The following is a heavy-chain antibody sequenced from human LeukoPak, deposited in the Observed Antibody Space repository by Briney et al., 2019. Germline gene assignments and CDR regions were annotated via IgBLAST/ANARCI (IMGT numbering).Heavy chain of an antibody. CDR1: SGSISSGGYY. J-gene: IGHJ4*02. Sequence: SETLSLTCTVSSGSISSGGYYWSWIRQHPGKGLEWIGYIYYSGSTYYNPSLKSRVTISVDTSKNQFSLKLSSVTAADTAVYYCARGRSSGWLMAYWGQGTLVTVSS. D-gene: IGHD6-19*01. CDR2: IYYSGST. V-gene: IGHV4-31*03. CDR3: ARGRSSGWLMAY.